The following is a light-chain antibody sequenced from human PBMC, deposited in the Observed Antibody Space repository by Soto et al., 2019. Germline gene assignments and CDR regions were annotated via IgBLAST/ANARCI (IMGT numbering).Light chain of an antibody. J-gene: IGKJ4*01. Sequence: DLQLTQSPSFLSTSVGDRVTITCRASQGIKSYLAWYQQKPGKAPNLLIYAASTLQSGVPSRFSGSGSETEFTLTISSLQPEDFATYYCQQLLSFPLTFGGGTKVEIK. CDR2: AAS. CDR1: QGIKSY. V-gene: IGKV1-9*01. CDR3: QQLLSFPLT.